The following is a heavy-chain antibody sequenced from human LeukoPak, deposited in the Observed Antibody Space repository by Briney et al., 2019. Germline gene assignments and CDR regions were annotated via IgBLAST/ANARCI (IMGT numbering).Heavy chain of an antibody. D-gene: IGHD1-26*01. CDR3: TRRRELLGLYAFDI. J-gene: IGHJ3*02. V-gene: IGHV3-73*01. Sequence: GRSLKLSCAASGFTFSGSAMHWVRQASGKGLEWVGRIRSKANSYATAYAASVKGRFTISRDDSKNTAYLQMNSLKTEDTAVYYCTRRRELLGLYAFDIWGQGTMVTVSS. CDR2: IRSKANSYAT. CDR1: GFTFSGSA.